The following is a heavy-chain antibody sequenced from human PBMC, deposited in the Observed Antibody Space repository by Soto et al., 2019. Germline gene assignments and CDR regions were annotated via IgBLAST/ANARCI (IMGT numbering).Heavy chain of an antibody. Sequence: PGGSRRLSCAASGFSLSPYWMHWVRQAPGRGLEGVSRLSSDGFGAAYADCVNGRFFISRAIARNTLFLQMNSLRAADTDVYYCASDLWGPDYWGRGTSVTVSS. CDR2: LSSDGFGA. V-gene: IGHV3-74*03. CDR1: GFSLSPYW. J-gene: IGHJ4*02. CDR3: ASDLWGPDY. D-gene: IGHD2-21*01.